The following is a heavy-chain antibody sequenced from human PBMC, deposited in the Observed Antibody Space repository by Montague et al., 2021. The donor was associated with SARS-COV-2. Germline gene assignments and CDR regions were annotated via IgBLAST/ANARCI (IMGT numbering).Heavy chain of an antibody. V-gene: IGHV3-7*01. CDR1: GFTFRNYW. J-gene: IGHJ6*02. CDR2: IKQRGIDK. D-gene: IGHD3-16*01. CDR3: ARDSPDYVWGSYGMDV. Sequence: SLRLSCPASGFTFRNYWMSWVRQAPGKGLEWVANIKQRGIDKYYVDSVKGRFTISRDNAKNSLYLQMNSLRAEDTAVYYCARDSPDYVWGSYGMDVWGQGTTVTVSS.